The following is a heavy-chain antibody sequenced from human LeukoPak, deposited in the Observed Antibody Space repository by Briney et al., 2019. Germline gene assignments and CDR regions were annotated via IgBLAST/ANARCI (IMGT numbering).Heavy chain of an antibody. J-gene: IGHJ6*02. CDR1: GGSSSSPY. CDR2: FCTSGIA. CDR3: ARDYGVWFGEHYYYNGMDV. Sequence: SETLSLTCTVSGGSSSSPYWTWIRQPAGKGPEGIESFCTSGIANYNPSPKSRVTMSVDTSKNQFSLKVTSVTAADTAIYYCARDYGVWFGEHYYYNGMDVWGQGISVTVSS. D-gene: IGHD3-10*01. V-gene: IGHV4-4*07.